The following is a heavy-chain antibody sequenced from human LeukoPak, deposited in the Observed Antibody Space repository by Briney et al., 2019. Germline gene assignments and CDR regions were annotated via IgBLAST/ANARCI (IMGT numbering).Heavy chain of an antibody. D-gene: IGHD7-27*01. CDR3: ARVRSRDWGSDYFDY. CDR2: IYYSGST. Sequence: SETLSLTCTVSGGSISSSSYYWGWIRQPPGKGLEWIGSIYYSGSTYYNPPLKSRVTISVDTSKNQFSLKLSSVTAADTAVYYCARVRSRDWGSDYFDYWGQGTLVTVSS. J-gene: IGHJ4*02. CDR1: GGSISSSSYY. V-gene: IGHV4-39*07.